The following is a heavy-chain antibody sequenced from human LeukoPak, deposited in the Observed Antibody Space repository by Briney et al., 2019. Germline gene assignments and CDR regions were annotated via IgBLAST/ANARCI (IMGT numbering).Heavy chain of an antibody. CDR2: ISSSGSTI. CDR3: AKGEGGALGIPHPYYSDY. D-gene: IGHD3-16*01. CDR1: GFTFSDYY. Sequence: PGGCLRLSCAASGFTFSDYYMTWIRQAPGKGLEWVSYISSSGSTIYYADSVKGRFTISTDNSKNTLYLQINSLTTEDTAVYYCAKGEGGALGIPHPYYSDYWGQGNVVTVSS. J-gene: IGHJ4*02. V-gene: IGHV3-11*04.